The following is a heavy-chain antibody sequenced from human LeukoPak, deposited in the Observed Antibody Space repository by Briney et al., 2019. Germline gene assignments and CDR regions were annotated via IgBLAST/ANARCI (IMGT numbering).Heavy chain of an antibody. V-gene: IGHV4-30-4*01. CDR2: IYYSGST. CDR3: AREKAGTYYDF. Sequence: SETLSLTCTVSGDSIYSVDPYWSWIRQPPGKGLEWIGYIYYSGSTYYNPSLKSRVTISMDTSKNQFSLKLSSVTAADTAVYYCAREKAGTYYDFWGQGTLVIVSS. CDR1: GDSIYSVDPY. D-gene: IGHD3-3*01. J-gene: IGHJ1*01.